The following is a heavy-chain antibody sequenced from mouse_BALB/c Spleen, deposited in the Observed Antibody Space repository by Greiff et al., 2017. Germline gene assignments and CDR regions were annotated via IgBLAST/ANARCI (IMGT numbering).Heavy chain of an antibody. CDR3: ARTFFTTAFAY. V-gene: IGHV1-80*01. CDR1: GYAFSSYW. J-gene: IGHJ3*01. Sequence: VQLQQSGAELVRPGSSVKISCKASGYAFSSYWMNWVKQRPGQGLEWIGQIYPGDGDTNYNGKFKGKATLTADKSSSTAYMQLSSLTSEDSAVYFCARTFFTTAFAYWGQGTLVTVSA. CDR2: IYPGDGDT. D-gene: IGHD1-2*01.